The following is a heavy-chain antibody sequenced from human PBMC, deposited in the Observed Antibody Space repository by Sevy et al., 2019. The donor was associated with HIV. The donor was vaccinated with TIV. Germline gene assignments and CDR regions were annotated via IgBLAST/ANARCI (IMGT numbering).Heavy chain of an antibody. CDR2: IYYSGST. CDR1: GGSISSYY. V-gene: IGHV4-59*01. J-gene: IGHJ5*02. Sequence: SETLSLTCTVSGGSISSYYWSWIRQPPGKGLEWIGYIYYSGSTNYNPSLKSRVTISVDTSKNQFSLKLSSVTTADTAVHYCARDRMVRGAINGVGWFDPWGQGTLVTVSS. D-gene: IGHD3-10*01. CDR3: ARDRMVRGAINGVGWFDP.